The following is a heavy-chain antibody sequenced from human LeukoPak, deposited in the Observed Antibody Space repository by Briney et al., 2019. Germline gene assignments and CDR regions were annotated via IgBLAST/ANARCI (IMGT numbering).Heavy chain of an antibody. Sequence: ASVKVSCKASGYTFTSYGISWVRQAPGQGLEWMGWISAYNGNTNYAQKLQGRVTMTTDTSTSTAYMELRSLRSDDTAVYYCARDRLRGKIEGGHVWFDPWGQGTLVTVSS. V-gene: IGHV1-18*01. D-gene: IGHD2/OR15-2a*01. CDR2: ISAYNGNT. CDR1: GYTFTSYG. CDR3: ARDRLRGKIEGGHVWFDP. J-gene: IGHJ5*02.